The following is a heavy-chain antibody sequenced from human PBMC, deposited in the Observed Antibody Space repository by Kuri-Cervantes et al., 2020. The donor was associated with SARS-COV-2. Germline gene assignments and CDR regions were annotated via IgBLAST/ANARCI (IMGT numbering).Heavy chain of an antibody. CDR3: ARGTKAARQILSWDY. CDR2: ISSSSSYI. D-gene: IGHD6-6*01. Sequence: GGSLRLSCAASGFTFSSYSVNWVRQAPGKGLEWVSSISSSSSYIYYADSVKGRFTISRDNAKNSLYLQMNSLRAEDTAVYYCARGTKAARQILSWDYWGQGTLVTVSS. CDR1: GFTFSSYS. V-gene: IGHV3-21*03. J-gene: IGHJ4*02.